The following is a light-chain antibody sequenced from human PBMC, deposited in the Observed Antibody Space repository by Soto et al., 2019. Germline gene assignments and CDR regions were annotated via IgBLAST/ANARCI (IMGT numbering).Light chain of an antibody. CDR3: QQSYSTLIT. V-gene: IGKV1-39*01. CDR1: QSISSY. CDR2: AAS. Sequence: DIQMTQSTSSLSASVGDRFTITCRASQSISSYLNWYQQKPGKAPKLLIYAASSLQSGVPSRFSGSGPGTDFTLTISSLQPEDFATYYCQQSYSTLITFGQGTRLEI. J-gene: IGKJ5*01.